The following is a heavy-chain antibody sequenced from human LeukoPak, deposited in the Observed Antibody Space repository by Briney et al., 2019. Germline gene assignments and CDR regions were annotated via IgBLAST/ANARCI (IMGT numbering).Heavy chain of an antibody. V-gene: IGHV3-74*01. CDR1: GFTFSNYW. J-gene: IGHJ4*02. CDR2: IGSDGSST. CDR3: VRDPDALDF. Sequence: PGGSLRLSCAASGFTFSNYWMHWVRQAPGEGLVWVSRIGSDGSSTNYADSVKGRFTISRDNAKNTLYLQMNSLRDEDTAVYYCVRDPDALDFWGQGTPVTVSS.